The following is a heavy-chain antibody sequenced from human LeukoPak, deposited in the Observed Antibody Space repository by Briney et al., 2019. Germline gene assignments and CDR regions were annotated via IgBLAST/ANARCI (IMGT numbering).Heavy chain of an antibody. CDR1: GGSISSNKYY. CDR3: ATPYSGGYQGLDI. D-gene: IGHD1-26*01. J-gene: IGHJ3*02. CDR2: IYYSGST. Sequence: SSETLSLTCTVSGGSISSNKYYWGWIRQPPGKGLEWIGSIYYSGSTYYNPTLKSRVTIFVDTSKNQFSLKLSSVTAADTAVYYCATPYSGGYQGLDIWGQGTTVTVSS. V-gene: IGHV4-39*01.